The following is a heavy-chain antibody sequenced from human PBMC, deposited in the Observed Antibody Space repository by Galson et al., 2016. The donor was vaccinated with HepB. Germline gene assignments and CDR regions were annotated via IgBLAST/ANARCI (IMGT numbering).Heavy chain of an antibody. CDR2: IYWDGDK. V-gene: IGHV2-5*02. Sequence: PALVKPTQTHTQTCTVSGFSLSTSGMGVGWIRRPPGKALEWLALIYWDGDKRYSPSLKSRLAITKDTAKNQVGLTMTNVDPADTATYYCARSGPGHIYGRPLFDSWGLGSLVTVSS. CDR3: ARSGPGHIYGRPLFDS. J-gene: IGHJ4*02. D-gene: IGHD5-18*01. CDR1: GFSLSTSGMG.